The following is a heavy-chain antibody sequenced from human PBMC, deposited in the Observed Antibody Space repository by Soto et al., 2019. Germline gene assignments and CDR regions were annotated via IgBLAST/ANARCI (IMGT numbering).Heavy chain of an antibody. CDR3: AKDLITGDADGY. V-gene: IGHV3-30*18. CDR2: ISYDGSNK. CDR1: GFTFSSYV. J-gene: IGHJ4*02. Sequence: PGGFLRLSCAASGFTFSSYVMHWVRQAPGKGLEWVAVISYDGSNKYYADSVKGRFTISRDNSKNTLYLQMNSLRAEDTAVYYCAKDLITGDADGYWGQGTLVTVSS. D-gene: IGHD1-20*01.